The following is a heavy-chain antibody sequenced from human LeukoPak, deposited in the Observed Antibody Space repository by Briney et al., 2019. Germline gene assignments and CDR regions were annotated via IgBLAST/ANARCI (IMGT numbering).Heavy chain of an antibody. CDR1: GFTFSNAW. V-gene: IGHV3-23*01. CDR2: ISDTGDSA. Sequence: GGSLRLSCAASGFTFSNAWMSWVRQAPGKGLEWVSGISDTGDSAYYADSVRGRFTISRDSSKNTLYLQMNSLRAEDTAVYYCAKVWRGNYYDYWGQGTLVTVSS. CDR3: AKVWRGNYYDY. J-gene: IGHJ4*02. D-gene: IGHD3-22*01.